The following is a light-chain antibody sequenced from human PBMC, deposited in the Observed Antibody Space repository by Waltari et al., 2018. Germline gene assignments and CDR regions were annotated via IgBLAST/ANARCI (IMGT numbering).Light chain of an antibody. V-gene: IGLV2-14*01. CDR2: DVS. J-gene: IGLJ1*01. CDR1: SSYVRGYNY. Sequence: QSALTQTASVSGSPGHSIIISCTGTSSYVRGYNYVSWYQQHPGKAPKLMIYDVSKRPSGVSNRFSGSKSGNTASLTISGLQAEDEADYYCSSYTSSSTYVFGTGTKVTVL. CDR3: SSYTSSSTYV.